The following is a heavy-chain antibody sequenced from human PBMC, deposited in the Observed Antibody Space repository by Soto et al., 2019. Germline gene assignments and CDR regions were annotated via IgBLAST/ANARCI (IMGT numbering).Heavy chain of an antibody. CDR3: ARDQKSRGYSSGWCPSSSPFDI. D-gene: IGHD6-19*01. Sequence: GGSLRLSCAASGFTFSSYAMSWVRQAPGKGLEWVSAISGSGGSTYYADSVKGRFTISRDNSKNTLYLQMNSLRAEDTAAYYCARDQKSRGYSSGWCPSSSPFDIWGQGTMFTVSS. CDR2: ISGSGGST. CDR1: GFTFSSYA. V-gene: IGHV3-23*01. J-gene: IGHJ3*02.